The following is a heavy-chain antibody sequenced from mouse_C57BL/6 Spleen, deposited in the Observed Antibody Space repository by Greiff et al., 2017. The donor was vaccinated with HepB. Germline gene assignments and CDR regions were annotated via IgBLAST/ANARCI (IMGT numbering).Heavy chain of an antibody. CDR3: ARYPRTTVVAKGPHFDY. V-gene: IGHV1-81*01. CDR2: IYPRSGNT. Sequence: QVQLQQSGAELARPGASVKLSCKASGYTFPSFGISGVKQRTGQGLEWIGEIYPRSGNTYYNEKFKGKATLTADKSSSTAYMELRSLTSEDAAVYFCARYPRTTVVAKGPHFDYWGQGTTLTVSS. J-gene: IGHJ2*01. CDR1: GYTFPSFG. D-gene: IGHD1-1*01.